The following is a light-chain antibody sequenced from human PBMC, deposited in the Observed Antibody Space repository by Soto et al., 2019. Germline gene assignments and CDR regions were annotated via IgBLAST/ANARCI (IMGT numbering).Light chain of an antibody. Sequence: ETVLTQSPGTLSLSPGERATLSCRASQTIRSNYLAWYRQTPGQAPRLLIYGASNRATGIADRFSGSGSGTAFTLIISSLEPEDFSLYYGQQYGSSPWTFGQGTKVEIK. CDR2: GAS. V-gene: IGKV3-20*01. CDR3: QQYGSSPWT. CDR1: QTIRSNY. J-gene: IGKJ1*01.